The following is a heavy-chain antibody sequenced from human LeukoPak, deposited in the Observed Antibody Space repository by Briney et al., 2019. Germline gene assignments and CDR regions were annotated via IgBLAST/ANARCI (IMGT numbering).Heavy chain of an antibody. CDR3: ARGNGMDV. V-gene: IGHV1-8*01. Sequence: ASVKVSCKASEYTFSSYEINWVRQVTGQGLEWMGWMNPNSDNTGYAQKFQGRVTMTRNTSISTAYMELSSLRFDDTAVYYCARGNGMDVWGQGTTVTVS. CDR1: EYTFSSYE. J-gene: IGHJ6*02. CDR2: MNPNSDNT.